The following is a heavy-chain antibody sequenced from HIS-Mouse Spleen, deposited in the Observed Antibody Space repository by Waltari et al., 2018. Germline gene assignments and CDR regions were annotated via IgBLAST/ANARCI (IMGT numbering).Heavy chain of an antibody. J-gene: IGHJ5*02. Sequence: QVQLQESGPGLVKPSETLSLTCTVSGYSISSGYYWGGIRQPPGKGLEWIGSIYHSGRTYYNPSLKSRVTISVDTSKNQFSLKLSSVTAADTAVYYCARVKTWGQGTLVTVSS. CDR2: IYHSGRT. V-gene: IGHV4-38-2*02. CDR1: GYSISSGYY. CDR3: ARVKT.